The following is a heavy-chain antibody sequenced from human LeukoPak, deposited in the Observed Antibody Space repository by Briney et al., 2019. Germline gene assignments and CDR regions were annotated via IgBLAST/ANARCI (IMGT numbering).Heavy chain of an antibody. D-gene: IGHD6-13*01. J-gene: IGHJ4*02. CDR2: ISSDSTHT. CDR3: ARNPGTGTLDY. CDR1: GFTFSTYA. V-gene: IGHV3-11*06. Sequence: GGSLRLSCAASGFTFSTYAMSWVRRAPGKGLEWVSFISSDSTHTNYADSLKGRFTVSRDSAKNSLYLQMNSLRAEDTALYYCARNPGTGTLDYWGQGTLVTVSS.